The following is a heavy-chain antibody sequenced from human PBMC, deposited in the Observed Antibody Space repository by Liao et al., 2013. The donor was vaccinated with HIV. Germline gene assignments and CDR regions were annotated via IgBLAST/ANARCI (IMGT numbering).Heavy chain of an antibody. V-gene: IGHV4-4*07. D-gene: IGHD2-15*01. J-gene: IGHJ6*03. Sequence: QVQLQESGPGLVKPSETLTLTCTVSGGSISGYSWSWIRQPAGKGLAWIGRMYSSGSTNYSPSLKSRVTLSVDTSKNQFSLKLTSVTAADTAVYFCVRHHTPHAEFAIGPAGVMAVWGNGTAVTVSS. CDR1: GGSISGYS. CDR3: VRHHTPHAEFAIGPAGVMAV. CDR2: MYSSGST.